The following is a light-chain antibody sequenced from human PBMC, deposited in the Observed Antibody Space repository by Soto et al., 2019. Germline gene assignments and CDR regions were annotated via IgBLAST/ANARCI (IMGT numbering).Light chain of an antibody. CDR1: QDISYY. Sequence: DIRMTQSPSSLSAFVGDTVTITCRASQDISYYLAWYQQKPGKIPKLLIHSASTLQTGVQSRFSGTGSGTVFTLTINNLQPEDVATYYCQQYSSAPNTFGQGSRLEIK. CDR2: SAS. CDR3: QQYSSAPNT. J-gene: IGKJ2*01. V-gene: IGKV1-27*01.